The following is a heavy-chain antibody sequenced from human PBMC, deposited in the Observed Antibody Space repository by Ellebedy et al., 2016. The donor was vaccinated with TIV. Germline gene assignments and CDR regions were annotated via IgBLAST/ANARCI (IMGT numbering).Heavy chain of an antibody. Sequence: GGSLRLSCGASGFSFSNFAMTWVRQAQGKGLEWVSSISASGISTDYADSVRGRVTIPRDNSRNTLDLQMDSLRAGDTAVYYCAKLDSSGYYYGRFDYWGQGTLVTVSS. D-gene: IGHD3-22*01. CDR1: GFSFSNFA. V-gene: IGHV3-23*01. J-gene: IGHJ4*02. CDR2: ISASGIST. CDR3: AKLDSSGYYYGRFDY.